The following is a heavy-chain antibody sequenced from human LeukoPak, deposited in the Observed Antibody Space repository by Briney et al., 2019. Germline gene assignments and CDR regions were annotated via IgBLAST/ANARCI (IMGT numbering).Heavy chain of an antibody. CDR2: ISRSGSTK. D-gene: IGHD2-15*01. J-gene: IGHJ6*03. V-gene: IGHV3-11*01. Sequence: GGSLRLSCAASGFTFSSYAMSWIRQAPGKGLEWVSSISRSGSTKYYADSVKGRFTISRDNAKNSLFLQMNNLRAEDTAVYYCARVLRYCSGGNCYSGGLGYMDVWGKGTTVTISS. CDR1: GFTFSSYA. CDR3: ARVLRYCSGGNCYSGGLGYMDV.